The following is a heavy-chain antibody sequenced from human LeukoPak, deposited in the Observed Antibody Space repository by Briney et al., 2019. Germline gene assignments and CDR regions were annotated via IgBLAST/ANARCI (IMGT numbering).Heavy chain of an antibody. V-gene: IGHV3-74*01. CDR3: ARDPGYESWSPFWGGMDV. CDR1: GFSVSNYY. D-gene: IGHD3-16*01. J-gene: IGHJ6*04. CDR2: ITRDGSST. Sequence: GGSLRLSCAGSGFSVSNYYMSWVRQAPGKGLEWVSRITRDGSSTTYADSVKGRFTTSRDNAKNTLYLQMDSLRDDDTAVYYCARDPGYESWSPFWGGMDVWGNGTTVIVSS.